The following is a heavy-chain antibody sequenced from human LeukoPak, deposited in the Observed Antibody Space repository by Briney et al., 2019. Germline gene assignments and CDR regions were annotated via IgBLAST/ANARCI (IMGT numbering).Heavy chain of an antibody. CDR3: ARHRIAARGSFDY. J-gene: IGHJ4*02. CDR2: IYYSGST. Sequence: SETLSLTCAVSGGSISSGGYSWSWIRQPPGRGLEWIGSIYYSGSTYYNPSLKSRVTISEDTSKNQFSLKLNSVTAADTAVYYCARHRIAARGSFDYWGQGTLVTVSS. D-gene: IGHD6-6*01. V-gene: IGHV4-39*01. CDR1: GGSISSGGYS.